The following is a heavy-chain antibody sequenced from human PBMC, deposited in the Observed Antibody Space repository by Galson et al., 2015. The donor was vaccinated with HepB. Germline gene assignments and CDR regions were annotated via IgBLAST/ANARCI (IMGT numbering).Heavy chain of an antibody. CDR1: GYTLTELS. CDR2: FDPEDGET. D-gene: IGHD1-26*01. CDR3: ATDLVGATTAHY. V-gene: IGHV1-24*01. J-gene: IGHJ4*02. Sequence: SVKVSCKVSGYTLTELSMHWVRQAPGKGLEWMGGFDPEDGETIYAQKFQGRVTMTEDTSTDTAYMELSSLRSEDTAVYYCATDLVGATTAHYWGQGTLVTVSS.